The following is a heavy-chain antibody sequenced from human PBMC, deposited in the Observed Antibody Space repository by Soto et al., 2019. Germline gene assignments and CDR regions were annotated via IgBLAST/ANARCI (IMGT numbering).Heavy chain of an antibody. Sequence: ASVKVSCKASGYTFTSYAMHWVRQAPGQGLEWMGWISAYNGNTNYAQKLQGRVTMTRDTSTSTAYMELRSLRSDDTAVYYCAREIRDYYYYYGMDVWGQGTTVTVSS. CDR2: ISAYNGNT. V-gene: IGHV1-18*01. J-gene: IGHJ6*02. D-gene: IGHD4-17*01. CDR1: GYTFTSYA. CDR3: AREIRDYYYYYGMDV.